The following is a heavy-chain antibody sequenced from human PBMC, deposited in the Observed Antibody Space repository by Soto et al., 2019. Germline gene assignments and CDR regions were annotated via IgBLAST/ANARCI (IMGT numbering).Heavy chain of an antibody. CDR2: IYYSGST. CDR1: GGSISSYY. D-gene: IGHD1-7*01. V-gene: IGHV4-31*03. Sequence: SETLSLTCIVSGGSISSYYWSCIRQHPGKGLEWIGYIYYSGSTHYNPSLKSRVTISVDTSKNQFSLKMTSVTAADTAAYYCARETGTTVDYWGQGTMVTVSS. J-gene: IGHJ4*02. CDR3: ARETGTTVDY.